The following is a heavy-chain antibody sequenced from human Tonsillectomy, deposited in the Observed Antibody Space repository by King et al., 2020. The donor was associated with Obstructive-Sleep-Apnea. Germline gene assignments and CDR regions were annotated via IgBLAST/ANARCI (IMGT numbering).Heavy chain of an antibody. Sequence: VQLVESGGGLVKPGGSLRLSCAASGFIFSSYAMNWVRQAPGEGLEWVSSISSSSRYMYYADSVKGRFTISRDNAKNSLFLHMDSLRAEDTAVYYCARDRGGDYYDSSGYLHYYYGLDVWGQGTTVTVSS. CDR1: GFIFSSYA. D-gene: IGHD3-22*01. CDR3: ARDRGGDYYDSSGYLHYYYGLDV. CDR2: ISSSSRYM. J-gene: IGHJ6*02. V-gene: IGHV3-21*06.